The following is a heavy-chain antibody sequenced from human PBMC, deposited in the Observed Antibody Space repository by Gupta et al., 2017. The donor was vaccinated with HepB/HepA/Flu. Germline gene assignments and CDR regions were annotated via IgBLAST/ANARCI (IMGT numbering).Heavy chain of an antibody. Sequence: EVQLVESGGGLVKPGGSLRLSCAASGFTFSSYTMNWVRQAPGRGLEWVSSISSRSTSIYYADSVKGRCTISRDNAKNSLYLQVNSLRAEDTAVYYCARLEGAAGGTGDYFNYWGQGALVTVSS. CDR2: ISSRSTSI. J-gene: IGHJ4*02. D-gene: IGHD6-13*01. V-gene: IGHV3-21*02. CDR3: ARLEGAAGGTGDYFNY. CDR1: GFTFSSYT.